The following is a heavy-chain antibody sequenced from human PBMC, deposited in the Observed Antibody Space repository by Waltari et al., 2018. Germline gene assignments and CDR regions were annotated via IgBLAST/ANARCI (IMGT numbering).Heavy chain of an antibody. CDR3: ARGRGVVVVVAATPIFFDY. D-gene: IGHD2-15*01. Sequence: QVQLQQWGAGLLKPSETLSLTCAVYGGSFSGYYWSWIRQPPGKGLAWIGEINHSGSTNYNPSRKSRVTISVDTAKNQFSLKRSSVTAADTAVYYCARGRGVVVVVAATPIFFDYWGQGTLVTVSS. J-gene: IGHJ4*02. CDR2: INHSGST. V-gene: IGHV4-34*01. CDR1: GGSFSGYY.